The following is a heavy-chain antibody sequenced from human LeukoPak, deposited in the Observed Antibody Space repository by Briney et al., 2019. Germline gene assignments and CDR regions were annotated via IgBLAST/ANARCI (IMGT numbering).Heavy chain of an antibody. V-gene: IGHV1-18*01. Sequence: GASVKVSCTASGPSFTDYGITWVRQAPGQGLEWMGWISGRNGNTNYSQRLQGRVTMTTDTSTSTAYMELRSLTSDDPAVYYCARDHALWSNCFDYWGQGTLVTVSS. CDR2: ISGRNGNT. D-gene: IGHD2/OR15-2a*01. CDR3: ARDHALWSNCFDY. J-gene: IGHJ4*02. CDR1: GPSFTDYG.